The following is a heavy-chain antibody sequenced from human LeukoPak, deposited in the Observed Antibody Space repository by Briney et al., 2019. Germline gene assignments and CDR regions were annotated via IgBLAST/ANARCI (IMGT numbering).Heavy chain of an antibody. J-gene: IGHJ4*02. D-gene: IGHD2-15*01. V-gene: IGHV3-74*01. Sequence: GGSLRLSCAASGFTFSSYWMHWVRQAPGKGLVWVSRINSDGSSTSYADPVKGRFTISRDNAKNTLYLQMNSLRAEDTAVYYCATFKELVAATNDYWGQGTLVTVSS. CDR1: GFTFSSYW. CDR2: INSDGSST. CDR3: ATFKELVAATNDY.